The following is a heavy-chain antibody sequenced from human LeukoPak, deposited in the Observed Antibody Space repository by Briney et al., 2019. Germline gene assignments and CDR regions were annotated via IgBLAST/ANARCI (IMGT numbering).Heavy chain of an antibody. CDR1: GFTFSDYY. J-gene: IGHJ6*02. CDR3: ARHNTPFYNYYGMDV. D-gene: IGHD2/OR15-2a*01. CDR2: ISSSGSTI. V-gene: IGHV3-11*01. Sequence: GGSLRLSCAASGFTFSDYYMTWIRQAPGKGLEWVSYISSSGSTIYYADSVKGRFTISRDNAKNSLYLQMNSLRAEDTAVYYCARHNTPFYNYYGMDVWGQGTTVTVSS.